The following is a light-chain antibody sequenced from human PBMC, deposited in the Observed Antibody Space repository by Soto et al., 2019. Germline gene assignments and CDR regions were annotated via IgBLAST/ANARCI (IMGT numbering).Light chain of an antibody. CDR1: VLTKKY. CDR3: FSAPDNTRVI. CDR2: KDS. Sequence: SYELTQPSSVSVSPGQTARITCSGNVLTKKYGRWFQQKPGQAPVLVIYKDSQRPSGIPERFAGSRSGTTVTLTISGAHVEDEADYYCFSAPDNTRVIFGGGTKVTVL. J-gene: IGLJ2*01. V-gene: IGLV3-27*01.